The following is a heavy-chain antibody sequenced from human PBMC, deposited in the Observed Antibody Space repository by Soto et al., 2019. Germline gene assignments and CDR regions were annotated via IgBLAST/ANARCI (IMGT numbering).Heavy chain of an antibody. CDR3: ARRARPYFYYMDV. CDR2: ISSNGVGT. CDR1: GFTLSGYA. Sequence: EVQLAESGGGLAQPGGSLRLSCAASGFTLSGYAMDWVRQAPGKGLEYVSGISSNGVGTYYANSVQGRFTISRDNSKNTVYVQMGSLRPEDMAVYYCARRARPYFYYMDVWGKGTTVTVSS. D-gene: IGHD6-6*01. V-gene: IGHV3-64*01. J-gene: IGHJ6*03.